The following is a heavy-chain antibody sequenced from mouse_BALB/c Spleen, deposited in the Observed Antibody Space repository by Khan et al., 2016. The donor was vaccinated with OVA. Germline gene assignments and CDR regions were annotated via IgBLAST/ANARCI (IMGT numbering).Heavy chain of an antibody. V-gene: IGHV1-26*01. CDR3: ARGYDFFAY. CDR2: VNPNTGGS. J-gene: IGHJ3*01. D-gene: IGHD2-14*01. CDR1: GYSFTLYY. Sequence: EVQLQQSGSDLVKPGASVKISCKASGYSFTLYYMTWVKQSHGKSLEWIGRVNPNTGGSDYNQEFKGKAILTVDKSSNTAYMELHSLTSEDSAVYYCARGYDFFAYWGQGTLVTVSA.